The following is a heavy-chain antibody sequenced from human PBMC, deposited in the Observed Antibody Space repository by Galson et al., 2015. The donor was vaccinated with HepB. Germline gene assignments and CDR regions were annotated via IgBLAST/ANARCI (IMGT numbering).Heavy chain of an antibody. CDR1: GFTFSSYW. CDR2: INSDGSST. D-gene: IGHD3-3*01. CDR3: ARASYDFWSGYYGGLGYYGMDV. V-gene: IGHV3-74*01. J-gene: IGHJ6*02. Sequence: SLRLSCAASGFTFSSYWMHWVRQAPGKGLVWVSRINSDGSSTSYADSVKGRFTISRDNAKNTLYLQMNSLRAEDTAVYYCARASYDFWSGYYGGLGYYGMDVWGQGTTVTVSS.